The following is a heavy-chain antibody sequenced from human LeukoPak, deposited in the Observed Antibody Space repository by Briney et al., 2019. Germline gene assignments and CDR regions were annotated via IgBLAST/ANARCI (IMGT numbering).Heavy chain of an antibody. D-gene: IGHD6-13*01. J-gene: IGHJ4*02. CDR3: ARHLLGSEAAAHGY. CDR1: GGSLSGYF. Sequence: PSETLSLTCAVYGGSLSGYFWSWIRRPPGKGLEWIGEINHSGSTSHNPSLKSRVTISVDTSKNQFSLNLSSVTAADTAVYYCARHLLGSEAAAHGYWGQGTLVTVSS. V-gene: IGHV4-34*01. CDR2: INHSGST.